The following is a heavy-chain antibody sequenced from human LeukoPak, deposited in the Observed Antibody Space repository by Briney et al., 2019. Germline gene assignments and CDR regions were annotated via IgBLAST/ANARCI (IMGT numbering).Heavy chain of an antibody. CDR2: IYYSGST. Sequence: SETLSLTCTVSGGSISSSSYYWGWIRQPPGKGLEWIGGIYYSGSTYYNPSLKSRVTISVDTSKNQFSLKLTSVTAADTAVYYCARGIAAASERALDIWGQGTTVTVSS. V-gene: IGHV4-39*07. J-gene: IGHJ3*02. CDR3: ARGIAAASERALDI. CDR1: GGSISSSSYY. D-gene: IGHD6-13*01.